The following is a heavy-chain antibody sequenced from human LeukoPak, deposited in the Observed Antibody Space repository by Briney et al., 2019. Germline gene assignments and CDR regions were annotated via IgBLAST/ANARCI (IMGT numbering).Heavy chain of an antibody. CDR2: IYYSGST. V-gene: IGHV4-59*08. J-gene: IGHJ4*02. Sequence: SETLSLTCTVSGGSISSYYWSWIRQPPGKGLEWIGYIYYSGSTNYSPSLKSRVTISVDTSKNQFSLKLSSVTAADTAVYYCARHIGSGVTTSGFDYWGQGTLVTVSS. D-gene: IGHD4-17*01. CDR1: GGSISSYY. CDR3: ARHIGSGVTTSGFDY.